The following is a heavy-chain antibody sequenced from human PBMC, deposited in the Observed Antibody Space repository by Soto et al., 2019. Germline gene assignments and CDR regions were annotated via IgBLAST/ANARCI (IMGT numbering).Heavy chain of an antibody. CDR3: ARDDLTPMVRGLNFDY. D-gene: IGHD3-10*01. Sequence: GGSLRLSCAASGFTFSSYGMHWVRQAPGKGLEWVAVIWYDGSNKYYADSVKGRFTISRDNSKNTLYLQMNSLRAEDTAVYYCARDDLTPMVRGLNFDYWGQGTLVTVSS. CDR2: IWYDGSNK. CDR1: GFTFSSYG. J-gene: IGHJ4*02. V-gene: IGHV3-33*01.